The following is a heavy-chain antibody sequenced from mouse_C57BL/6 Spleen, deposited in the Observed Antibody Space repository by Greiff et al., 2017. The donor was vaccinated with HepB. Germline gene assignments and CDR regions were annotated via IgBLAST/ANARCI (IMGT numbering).Heavy chain of an antibody. Sequence: EVMLVESGGGLVKPGGSLKLSCAASGFTFSSYAVSWVRQTPEKRLEWVATISDGGSYTYYPDNVKGRFTISRDNAKNNLYLQMSHLKSEDTAMYYCARVYDGYYVRYFDVWGTGTTVTVSS. V-gene: IGHV5-4*03. CDR2: ISDGGSYT. J-gene: IGHJ1*03. CDR3: ARVYDGYYVRYFDV. CDR1: GFTFSSYA. D-gene: IGHD2-3*01.